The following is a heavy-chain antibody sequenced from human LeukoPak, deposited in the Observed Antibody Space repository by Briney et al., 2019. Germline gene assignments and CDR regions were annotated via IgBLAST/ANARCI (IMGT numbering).Heavy chain of an antibody. D-gene: IGHD3-3*01. J-gene: IGHJ5*02. CDR2: IYTSGST. Sequence: SQTLSLTCTVSGGSISSGSYYWSWIRQRAGKGLEWIGRIYTSGSTNYNPSLKSRVTISVDTSKNQFSLKLSSVTAADTAVYYCARDRYDFWSGYPWFDPWGQGTLVTVSS. CDR3: ARDRYDFWSGYPWFDP. V-gene: IGHV4-61*02. CDR1: GGSISSGSYY.